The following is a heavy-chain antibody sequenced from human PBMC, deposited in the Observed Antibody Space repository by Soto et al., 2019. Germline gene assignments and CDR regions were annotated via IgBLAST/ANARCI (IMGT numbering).Heavy chain of an antibody. Sequence: GGSLRLSCAASGFTFSNYAMHWFRQAPGKGLEWVAVVSHDGRNTHYADSVKGRFTISRDSSKNTVSLEMTSLRAEDTAVYYCASKNYYDSSGYKLFDYWGQGTLVTVSS. CDR1: GFTFSNYA. CDR2: VSHDGRNT. V-gene: IGHV3-30*03. CDR3: ASKNYYDSSGYKLFDY. J-gene: IGHJ4*02. D-gene: IGHD3-22*01.